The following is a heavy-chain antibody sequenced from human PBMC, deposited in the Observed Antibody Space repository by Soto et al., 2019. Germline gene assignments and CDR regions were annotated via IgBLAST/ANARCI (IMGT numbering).Heavy chain of an antibody. D-gene: IGHD6-19*01. J-gene: IGHJ4*02. CDR1: GASVSGDGSY. CDR2: IHNSGST. Sequence: QVQLQESGPGLVKPSQTLSLTCLVSGASVSGDGSYCSWIRQHPGKGLEFIGYIHNSGSTYSNTSLENRVAMSIGTSKNQFSLRLSSVTAADSAVYFCARDLGSEQWFFDNWGQGILVTVS. V-gene: IGHV4-31*03. CDR3: ARDLGSEQWFFDN.